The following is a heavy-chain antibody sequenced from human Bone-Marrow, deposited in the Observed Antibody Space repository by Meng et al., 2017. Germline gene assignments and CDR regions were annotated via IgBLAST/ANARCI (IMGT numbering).Heavy chain of an antibody. V-gene: IGHV3-49*04. J-gene: IGHJ4*02. CDR2: IRSKAYGGTT. CDR3: ARDLTWFGEPALDY. Sequence: GGSLRLSCTVSGFTFGDYAMTWVRQAPGKGLEWVGFIRSKAYGGTTEYAASVKGRFTISRDDSKSIAYLQMNSLRAEDTAVYYCARDLTWFGEPALDYWGQGTLVTVSS. D-gene: IGHD3-10*01. CDR1: GFTFGDYA.